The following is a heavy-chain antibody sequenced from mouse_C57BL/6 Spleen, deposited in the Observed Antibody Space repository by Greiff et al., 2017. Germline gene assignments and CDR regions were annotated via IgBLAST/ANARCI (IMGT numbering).Heavy chain of an antibody. CDR2: ISYDGSN. D-gene: IGHD1-3*01. CDR3: ARGLSRGAMDY. CDR1: GYSITSGYY. J-gene: IGHJ4*01. V-gene: IGHV3-6*01. Sequence: DVKLQESGPGLVKPSQSLSLTCSVTGYSITSGYYWNWIRQFPGNKLEWMGYISYDGSNNYNPSLKNRISITRDTSKNQFFLKLNSVTTEDTATYYCARGLSRGAMDYWGQGTSVTVSS.